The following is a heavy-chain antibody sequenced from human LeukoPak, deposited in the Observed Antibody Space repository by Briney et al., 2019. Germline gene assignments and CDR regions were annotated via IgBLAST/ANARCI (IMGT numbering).Heavy chain of an antibody. CDR1: GFTFSSYS. CDR3: ARGFGGGYYLMYYFDY. CDR2: ISSSSSYI. V-gene: IGHV3-21*01. D-gene: IGHD3-22*01. Sequence: GGSLRLSCAASGFTFSSYSMNWVRQAPGKGLEWVSSISSSSSYIYYADSVKGRFTISRDNAKNSLYLQMNSLRAEDTAVYYCARGFGGGYYLMYYFDYWGQGTLVTVSS. J-gene: IGHJ4*02.